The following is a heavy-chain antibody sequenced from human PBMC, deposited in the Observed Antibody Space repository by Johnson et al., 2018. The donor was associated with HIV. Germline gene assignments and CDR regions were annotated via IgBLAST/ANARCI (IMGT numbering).Heavy chain of an antibody. V-gene: IGHV3-30-3*01. CDR1: GFRLDEYA. CDR2: ILYDGSNK. D-gene: IGHD3-3*01. CDR3: ATLITIFGVVTLDGFEI. J-gene: IGHJ3*02. Sequence: QVQLVESGGGLVQPGGSLRLSCEGSGFRLDEYAMSWVRQAPGKGLEWVAVILYDGSNKYHADSVKGRFNISRDNSKNTLYLQMNSLRAEATAVYYCATLITIFGVVTLDGFEIWGPDTMVTVSS.